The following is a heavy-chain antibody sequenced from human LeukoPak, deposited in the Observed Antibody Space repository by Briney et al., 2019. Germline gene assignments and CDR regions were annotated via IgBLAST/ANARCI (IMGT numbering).Heavy chain of an antibody. CDR3: ARASQWLAFDY. Sequence: GGSLRLSCAASGFTVSSNYMAWVRQAPGKGLEWVSVIYNGGSTNYGDSVKDRFTISRDNSKNTLHLQMNSLRAEDTALYYCARASQWLAFDYWGQGALVTVSS. CDR1: GFTVSSNY. CDR2: IYNGGST. J-gene: IGHJ4*02. V-gene: IGHV3-66*01. D-gene: IGHD6-19*01.